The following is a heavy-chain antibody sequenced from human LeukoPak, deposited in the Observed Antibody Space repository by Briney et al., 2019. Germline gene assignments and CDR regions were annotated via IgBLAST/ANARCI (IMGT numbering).Heavy chain of an antibody. CDR2: IRSKANSYAT. Sequence: QPGGSLRLSCAASGFTFSGSAMHWVRQASGKGLEWVGRIRSKANSYATAYAASVKGRLTIAREDAKKKEYLQMNSLKTEDTAVYYCTVDTAMGFDYWGQGTLVTVSS. CDR1: GFTFSGSA. V-gene: IGHV3-73*01. CDR3: TVDTAMGFDY. D-gene: IGHD5-18*01. J-gene: IGHJ4*02.